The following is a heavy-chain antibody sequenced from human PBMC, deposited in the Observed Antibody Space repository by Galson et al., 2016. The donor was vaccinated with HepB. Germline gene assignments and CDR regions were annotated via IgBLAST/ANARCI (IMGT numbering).Heavy chain of an antibody. CDR3: GREGRSLNAFDI. Sequence: SLRLSCAATGFTFGDYAMHWFRQAPGKGLEWVGFIRSKAYGGTTEYAASVKGRFTISRDDSKSIAYLQMNSLKTEDTAVYYCGREGRSLNAFDIWVQGTMVTVSS. V-gene: IGHV3-49*03. J-gene: IGHJ3*02. D-gene: IGHD2-15*01. CDR1: GFTFGDYA. CDR2: IRSKAYGGTT.